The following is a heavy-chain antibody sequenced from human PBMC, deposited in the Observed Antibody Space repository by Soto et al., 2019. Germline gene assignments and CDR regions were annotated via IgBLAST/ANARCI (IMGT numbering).Heavy chain of an antibody. V-gene: IGHV3-48*03. CDR2: ISSSGSTI. J-gene: IGHJ4*02. CDR1: GFTFSSYE. D-gene: IGHD1-26*01. CDR3: ARTYSGSYPIFDY. Sequence: AGGSLRLSCAASGFTFSSYEMNWVRQAPGKGLEWVSYISSSGSTIYYADSVKGRFTISRDNAKNSLYLQMNSLRAEDTAVYYCARTYSGSYPIFDYWGQGTLVTVSS.